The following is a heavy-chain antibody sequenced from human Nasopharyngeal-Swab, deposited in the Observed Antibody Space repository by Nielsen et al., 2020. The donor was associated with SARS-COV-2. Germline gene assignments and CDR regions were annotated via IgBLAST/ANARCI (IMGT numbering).Heavy chain of an antibody. CDR3: AKGEHDYGDYIYWFDP. J-gene: IGHJ5*02. D-gene: IGHD4-17*01. CDR1: GFTSSSYG. CDR2: ISYDGSNK. Sequence: GESLKISCAASGFTSSSYGMHWVRQAPGKGLEWVAVISYDGSNKYYADSVKGRFTISRDNSKNTLYLQMNSLRAEDTAVYYCAKGEHDYGDYIYWFDPWGQGTLVTVSS. V-gene: IGHV3-30*18.